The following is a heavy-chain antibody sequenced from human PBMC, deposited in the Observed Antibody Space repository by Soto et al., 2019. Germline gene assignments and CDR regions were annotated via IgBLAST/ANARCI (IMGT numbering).Heavy chain of an antibody. J-gene: IGHJ3*01. CDR2: ISVFNGNT. CDR1: GYTFTGYG. Sequence: QVQLVQSGAEVKKPGASVKVSCKTSGYTFTGYGINWVRQAPGHGLEWMGWISVFNGNTKYGQNIQDRVIMTTDASTSTAYMERRSPRSDDPAVYFCGRDGSGGIIDSWGQGTMLSFSS. V-gene: IGHV1-18*01. D-gene: IGHD2-15*01. CDR3: GRDGSGGIIDS.